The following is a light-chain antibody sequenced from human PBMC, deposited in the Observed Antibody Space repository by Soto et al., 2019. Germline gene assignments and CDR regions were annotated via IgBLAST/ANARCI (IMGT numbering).Light chain of an antibody. CDR2: GAS. V-gene: IGKV3-20*01. CDR1: QSVSDNY. Sequence: IVFTQSPSALSVCNRAXAPLSCRASQSVSDNYLAWYQQKPGQAPRLLIYGASNRATGIPDRFSGSGSGTDFTLTISRLEPEDFAVYYCQQYGSSGTFGQGTKVDIK. J-gene: IGKJ1*01. CDR3: QQYGSSGT.